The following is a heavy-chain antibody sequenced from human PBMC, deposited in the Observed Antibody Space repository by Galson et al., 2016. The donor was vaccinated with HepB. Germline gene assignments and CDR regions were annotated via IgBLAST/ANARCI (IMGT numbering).Heavy chain of an antibody. D-gene: IGHD5-24*01. CDR1: GFIFSSYE. V-gene: IGHV3-48*03. CDR3: ATRDDLYRGF. CDR2: INSGGNIK. Sequence: SLRLSCADSGFIFSSYEINWVRQAPGKGLEWVSYINSGGNIKYYADSVKGRFTISGDNAKNSVYLQMDSLRAEDTGVYYCATRDDLYRGFWGQGTLVTVSS. J-gene: IGHJ4*02.